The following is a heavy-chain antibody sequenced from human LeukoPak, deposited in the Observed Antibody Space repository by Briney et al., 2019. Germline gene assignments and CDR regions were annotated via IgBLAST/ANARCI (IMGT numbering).Heavy chain of an antibody. D-gene: IGHD3-10*01. Sequence: SETLSLTCTVSGGSISSGDYYWSWIRQPPGKGLEWIGYIYYSGSTYYNPSLKSRVTISIDTSKNRFSLKLSSVTAADTAVYYCARGSSDHSGKLDYWGQGTLVTVPS. V-gene: IGHV4-30-4*08. CDR2: IYYSGST. CDR3: ARGSSDHSGKLDY. J-gene: IGHJ4*02. CDR1: GGSISSGDYY.